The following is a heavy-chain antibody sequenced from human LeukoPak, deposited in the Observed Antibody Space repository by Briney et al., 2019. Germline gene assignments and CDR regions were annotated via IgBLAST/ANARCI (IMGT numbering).Heavy chain of an antibody. Sequence: SETLSLTCTVSGGSISSYYWSWIRQPPGKGLEWVGYIYYSGSTNYNPSLKSRVTISVDTSKNQFSLKLSSVTAADTAVYYCARTSGYSYGSYYFDYWGQGTLVTVSS. CDR2: IYYSGST. CDR1: GGSISSYY. D-gene: IGHD5-18*01. CDR3: ARTSGYSYGSYYFDY. J-gene: IGHJ4*02. V-gene: IGHV4-59*08.